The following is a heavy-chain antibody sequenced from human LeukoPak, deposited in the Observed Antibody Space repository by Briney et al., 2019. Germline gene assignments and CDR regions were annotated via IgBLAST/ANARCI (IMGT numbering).Heavy chain of an antibody. V-gene: IGHV4-34*01. J-gene: IGHJ5*02. D-gene: IGHD2-2*01. Sequence: KPSETLSLTCAVYGGSFSGYYWSWIRQPPGKGLEWIGEINHSGSTNYNPSLKSRVTISVDTSKNQFSLSLGSVTAADTAVYYCARWGTYASTSNWFDPWGQGTLVTVSS. CDR3: ARWGTYASTSNWFDP. CDR1: GGSFSGYY. CDR2: INHSGST.